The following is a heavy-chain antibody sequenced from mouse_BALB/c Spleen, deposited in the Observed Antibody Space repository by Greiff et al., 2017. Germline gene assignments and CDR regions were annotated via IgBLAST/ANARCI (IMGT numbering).Heavy chain of an antibody. V-gene: IGHV14-3*02. CDR3: ARADNDYNFAY. CDR1: GFNIKDTY. J-gene: IGHJ3*01. Sequence: EVQLVESGAELVKPGASVKLSCTASGFNIKDTYMHWVKQRPEQGLEWIGRIDPANGNTKYDPKFQGKATITADTSSNTAYLQLSSLTSEDTAVYYCARADNDYNFAYWGQGTLVTVSA. CDR2: IDPANGNT. D-gene: IGHD2-4*01.